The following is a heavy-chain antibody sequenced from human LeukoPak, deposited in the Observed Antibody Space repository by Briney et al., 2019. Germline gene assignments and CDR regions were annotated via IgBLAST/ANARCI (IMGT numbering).Heavy chain of an antibody. V-gene: IGHV4-31*03. CDR1: GGSISSDGYY. CDR2: IYYSWST. J-gene: IGHJ4*02. CDR3: ARVNFDWLYATFDY. D-gene: IGHD3-9*01. Sequence: SQTLSLTCTVSGGSISSDGYYWSWIRQHPGKGLEWIGYIYYSWSTHYNPSLKSRVTISVDTSKNQFSLKLSSVTAADTAVYYCARVNFDWLYATFDYWGQGTLVTVSS.